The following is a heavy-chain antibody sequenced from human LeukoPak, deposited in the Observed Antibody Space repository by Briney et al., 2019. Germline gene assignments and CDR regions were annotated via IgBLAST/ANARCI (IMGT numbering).Heavy chain of an antibody. CDR2: IIPILGIA. CDR3: ASATGTTGDIIAVAGYTYFDY. D-gene: IGHD6-19*01. J-gene: IGHJ4*02. V-gene: IGHV1-69*04. Sequence: SVKVSCKASGGTFSSYAISWVRQAPGQGLEWMGRIIPILGIANYAQKFQGRVTITADKSTSTAYMELSSLRSEDTAVYYCASATGTTGDIIAVAGYTYFDYWGQGTLVIVSS. CDR1: GGTFSSYA.